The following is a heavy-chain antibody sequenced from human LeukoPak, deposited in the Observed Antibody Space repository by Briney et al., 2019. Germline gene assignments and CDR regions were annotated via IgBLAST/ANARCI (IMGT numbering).Heavy chain of an antibody. CDR3: ARTTAAAGVYYMDV. CDR2: IYYSGST. V-gene: IGHV4-59*12. D-gene: IGHD6-13*01. J-gene: IGHJ6*03. CDR1: RGSISSYY. Sequence: SETLSLTCTVSRGSISSYYWSWIRQPPGKGLEWIGYIYYSGSTNYNPSLKSRVTISIDTSKNQFSLKLSSVTAADTAVYYCARTTAAAGVYYMDVWGKGTTVTISS.